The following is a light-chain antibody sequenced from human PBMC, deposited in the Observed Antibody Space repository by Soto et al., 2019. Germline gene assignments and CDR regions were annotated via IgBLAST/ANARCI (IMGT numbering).Light chain of an antibody. J-gene: IGKJ4*01. CDR3: MQVLQTPLT. CDR2: LGS. V-gene: IGKV2-28*01. Sequence: DIVMTQSPLSLPVTPGEPASISCRSSQSLLQSKGYKYLDWYLQKPGQSPQLLIYLGSNQASGVPDRFSGSGSGTDFTLKISRVEAEDVGVYYCMQVLQTPLTFGGGTKVEIK. CDR1: QSLLQSKGYKY.